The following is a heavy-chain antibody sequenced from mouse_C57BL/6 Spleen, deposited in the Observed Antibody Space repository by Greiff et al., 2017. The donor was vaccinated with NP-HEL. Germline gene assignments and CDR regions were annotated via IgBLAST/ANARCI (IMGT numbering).Heavy chain of an antibody. V-gene: IGHV2-2*01. CDR1: GFSLTSYG. Sequence: QVQLQQSGPGLVQPSQSLSITCTVSGFSLTSYGVHWVRQSPGQGLEWLGVIWSGGSTDYNAAFISSLSISKDNSKSQVFFKMNRLQADDTAIDYWARKDCYYWYFDVWGTGTTVTVSS. J-gene: IGHJ1*03. CDR3: ARKDCYYWYFDV. CDR2: IWSGGST.